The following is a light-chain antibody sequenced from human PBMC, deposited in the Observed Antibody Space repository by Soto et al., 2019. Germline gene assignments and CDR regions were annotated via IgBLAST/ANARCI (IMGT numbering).Light chain of an antibody. CDR2: TAS. CDR1: QSVSTN. J-gene: IGKJ2*01. V-gene: IGKV3-15*01. CDR3: QHYENLPPFT. Sequence: EVVMTQSPATLPVSPGERATLSCRASQSVSTNLAWYQQKVGQAPRLLIHTASTRAPGIPARFSATGSGTEFTLTISSLQPEDFAGYFCQHYENLPPFTFGQGTKLEIK.